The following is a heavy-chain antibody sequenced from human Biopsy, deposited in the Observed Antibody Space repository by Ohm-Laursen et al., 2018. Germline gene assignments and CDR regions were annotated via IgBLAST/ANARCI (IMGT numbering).Heavy chain of an antibody. D-gene: IGHD6-19*01. V-gene: IGHV4-59*08. CDR3: AKHGSGWTGDDAFHI. Sequence: SDTLSLTCTVSGGSISGSSWGWIRQAPGKGLEWIGYISYSRDTNYNPSLKSRITISVDPSKNQFSLKLTSVTAADTAVYYCAKHGSGWTGDDAFHIWGQGTMVTVSS. CDR1: GGSISGSS. CDR2: ISYSRDT. J-gene: IGHJ3*02.